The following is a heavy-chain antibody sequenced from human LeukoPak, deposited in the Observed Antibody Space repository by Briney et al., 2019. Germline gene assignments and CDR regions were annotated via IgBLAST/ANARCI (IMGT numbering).Heavy chain of an antibody. D-gene: IGHD3-22*01. J-gene: IGHJ1*01. CDR2: INGGNGNT. CDR1: GYTFTSYG. V-gene: IGHV1-3*01. Sequence: ASVKVSCKASGYTFTSYGIIWVRQAPGQSLEWMGWINGGNGNTKYSEKFQGRVTIIRDTSASTAYMELSSLRSEDTAVYYCARVPLHDDSGHYYPHWGQGTLVTVSS. CDR3: ARVPLHDDSGHYYPH.